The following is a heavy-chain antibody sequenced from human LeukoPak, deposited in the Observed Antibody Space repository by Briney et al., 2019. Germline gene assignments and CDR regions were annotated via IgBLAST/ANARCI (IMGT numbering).Heavy chain of an antibody. CDR3: ARDHAGAWNGGFDP. CDR2: IYYSGST. J-gene: IGHJ5*02. Sequence: TSQTLSLTCAVSGGSISSGGYSWSWMRQPPGKGLEWIGYIYYSGSTNYNPSLKSRVTISVDTSKNQFSLKLSSVTAADTAVYYCARDHAGAWNGGFDPWGQGTLVTVSS. V-gene: IGHV4-30-4*07. D-gene: IGHD1-1*01. CDR1: GGSISSGGYS.